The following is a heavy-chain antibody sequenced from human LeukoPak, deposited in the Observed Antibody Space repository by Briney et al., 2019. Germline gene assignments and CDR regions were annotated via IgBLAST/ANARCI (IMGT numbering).Heavy chain of an antibody. D-gene: IGHD1-26*01. J-gene: IGHJ4*02. V-gene: IGHV3-73*01. CDR3: TRLGEYSGSSDDC. CDR1: GFTFSSYA. Sequence: PGASLRLSCAASGFTFSSYAMSWVRQASGKGLEWVGRIRSKAKSYATAYAESVKGRFTISRDDSKNTAYLQMNSLKTEDTAVYYCTRLGEYSGSSDDCWGQGTLVTVSS. CDR2: IRSKAKSYAT.